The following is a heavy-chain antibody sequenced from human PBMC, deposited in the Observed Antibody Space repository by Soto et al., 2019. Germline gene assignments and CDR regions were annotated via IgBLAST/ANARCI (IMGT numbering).Heavy chain of an antibody. J-gene: IGHJ4*02. V-gene: IGHV1-18*01. CDR1: GYTFTSYG. D-gene: IGHD6-13*01. CDR3: ARTSAAAGFDY. CDR2: ISPYIGKA. Sequence: GASVKVSCKASGYTFTSYGISWVRQAPGQGLEWMGGISPYIGKANYAQKFQGRVTITADESTSTAYMELSSLRSEDTAVYYCARTSAAAGFDYWGQGTLVTVSS.